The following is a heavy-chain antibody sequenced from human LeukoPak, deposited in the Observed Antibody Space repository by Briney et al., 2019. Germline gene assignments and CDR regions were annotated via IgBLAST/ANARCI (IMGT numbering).Heavy chain of an antibody. J-gene: IGHJ4*02. V-gene: IGHV3-30*04. Sequence: GGSLRLSCAASGFTFSTYAMHWVRQTPGKGLEWVAVISYDGRDEYYVDSVKGRFTISRDNAKTSLYLQMNSLRAEDTAVYYCARDLSGVTGYTYGRGIDYWGQGTLVTVSS. CDR3: ARDLSGVTGYTYGRGIDY. CDR1: GFTFSTYA. D-gene: IGHD5-18*01. CDR2: ISYDGRDE.